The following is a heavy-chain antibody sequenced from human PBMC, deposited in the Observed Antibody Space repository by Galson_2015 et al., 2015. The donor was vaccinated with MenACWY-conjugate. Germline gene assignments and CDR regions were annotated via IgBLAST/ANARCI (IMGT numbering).Heavy chain of an antibody. J-gene: IGHJ3*02. Sequence: SLRLSCAASGFTFSNAWMSWVRQAPGKGLEWVGRIKSKTDGGTTDYAAPVKGRFTISRDDSKNTLYLQMNSLKTEDTAVYYCTTAVGWYEFDAFDIWGQGTMVTVSS. V-gene: IGHV3-15*01. D-gene: IGHD6-19*01. CDR2: IKSKTDGGTT. CDR3: TTAVGWYEFDAFDI. CDR1: GFTFSNAW.